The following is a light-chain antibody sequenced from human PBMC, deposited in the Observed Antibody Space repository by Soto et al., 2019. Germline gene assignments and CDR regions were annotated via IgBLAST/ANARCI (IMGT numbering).Light chain of an antibody. CDR2: EVS. V-gene: IGLV2-14*03. CDR3: SSHTSSNTRI. J-gene: IGLJ1*01. Sequence: QSALTQPASVSGSPGQSIAISCTGTSSDIGAYDCVSWYQQHPDKAPKLMIYEVSNRPSGVSNRFSGSKSVNTATLTISGLQAEDEADYYCSSHTSSNTRIFGTGTKVTVL. CDR1: SSDIGAYDC.